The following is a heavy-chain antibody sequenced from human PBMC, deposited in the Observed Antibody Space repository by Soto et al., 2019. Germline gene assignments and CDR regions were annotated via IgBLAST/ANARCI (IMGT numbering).Heavy chain of an antibody. D-gene: IGHD1-26*01. CDR3: AKASTLGHCSRVSSYPPLD. J-gene: IGHJ4*02. CDR1: GFTFSSYG. Sequence: PVWSIRLCCAASGFTFSSYGTHWVRQAPSKGLEWVAVISYDGSNKYYADSVKGRFTISRDNSKNTLYLQMNSLRAEDTAVYYGAKASTLGHCSRVSSYPPLDWGQGT. V-gene: IGHV3-30*18. CDR2: ISYDGSNK.